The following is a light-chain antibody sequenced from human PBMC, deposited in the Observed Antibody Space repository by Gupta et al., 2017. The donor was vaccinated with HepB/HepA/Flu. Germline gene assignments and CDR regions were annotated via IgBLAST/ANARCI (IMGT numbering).Light chain of an antibody. V-gene: IGKV3-20*01. CDR2: GAS. CDR1: QNFNDNY. CDR3: HHDGHSRT. J-gene: IGKJ1*01. Sequence: EIVLTQSPGTLSLSPGERATLSCRSSQNFNDNYLAWYQQKPGQAPRLLIYGASNSATGSPDWFSGRGYENDFTLTSSIRENEDCAVYYVHHDGHSRTFGQGTKVEI.